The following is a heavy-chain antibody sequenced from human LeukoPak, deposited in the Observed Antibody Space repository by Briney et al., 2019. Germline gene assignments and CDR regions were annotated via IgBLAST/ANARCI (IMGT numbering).Heavy chain of an antibody. CDR2: FYAGGST. CDR3: ARAVYCSTTSCYFDS. V-gene: IGHV4-4*07. D-gene: IGHD2-2*01. Sequence: SETLSLTCTVSGASIRSYYWSWIRQPAGKGLEWVGRFYAGGSTDYNPSLKSRVTMSLVASKNQFSLKLSSVTAADTAVYYCARAVYCSTTSCYFDSWGQGTLVTVSS. J-gene: IGHJ4*02. CDR1: GASIRSYY.